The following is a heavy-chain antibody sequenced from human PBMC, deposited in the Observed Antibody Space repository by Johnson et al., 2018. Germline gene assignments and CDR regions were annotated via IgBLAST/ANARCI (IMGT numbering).Heavy chain of an antibody. J-gene: IGHJ4*02. V-gene: IGHV3-33*05. CDR1: GFTFNTYG. Sequence: QVQLLESGGGVVQAGKSLRVSCAASGFTFNTYGMHWVRQTPGKGLEWVGLISPDGSSTSHADSVKGRFTIYRDNSKNTLDLEMNTLKGEDTAVYYCARDLGRGRYFDYWGQGTLVTVSS. D-gene: IGHD2-15*01. CDR3: ARDLGRGRYFDY. CDR2: ISPDGSST.